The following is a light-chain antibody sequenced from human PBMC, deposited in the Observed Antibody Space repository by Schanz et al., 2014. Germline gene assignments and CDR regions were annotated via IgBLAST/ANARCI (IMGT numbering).Light chain of an antibody. CDR1: SSDVGNYNY. Sequence: QSALTQPASVSGSPGQSITISCTGTSSDVGNYNYVSWFQQYPGKAPKLMIYDVSNRPSGVSDRFSGSGSGNTASLTISGLQAEDEADYYCCSYAGRPWVFGGGTKLTVL. J-gene: IGLJ3*02. V-gene: IGLV2-23*02. CDR3: CSYAGRPWV. CDR2: DVS.